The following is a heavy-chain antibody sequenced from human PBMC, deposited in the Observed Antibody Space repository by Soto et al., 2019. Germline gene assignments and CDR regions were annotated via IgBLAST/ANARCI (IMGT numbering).Heavy chain of an antibody. CDR1: GGSISSGGYY. Sequence: SETLSLTCTVSGGSISSGGYYWNWIRQHPGKGLEWIGYIYYSGSTYYNPSLKSRVTISVDTSKNQFSLKLSSVTAADTAVYYCARVPPYDSSGYYQNWFDPWGQGTLVTVSS. J-gene: IGHJ5*02. V-gene: IGHV4-31*03. CDR3: ARVPPYDSSGYYQNWFDP. CDR2: IYYSGST. D-gene: IGHD3-22*01.